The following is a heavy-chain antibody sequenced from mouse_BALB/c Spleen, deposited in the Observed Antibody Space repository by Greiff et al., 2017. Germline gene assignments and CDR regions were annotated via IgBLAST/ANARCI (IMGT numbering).Heavy chain of an antibody. CDR2: IYPGDGDT. Sequence: VQLQQSGAELVRPGSSVKISCKASGYAFSSYWMNWVKQRPGQGLEWIGQIYPGDGDTNYNGKFKGKATLTADKSSSTAYMQLNSLTSEDSAVYFCARGITTVVADYFDYWGQGTTLTVSS. J-gene: IGHJ2*01. D-gene: IGHD1-1*01. CDR1: GYAFSSYW. V-gene: IGHV1-80*01. CDR3: ARGITTVVADYFDY.